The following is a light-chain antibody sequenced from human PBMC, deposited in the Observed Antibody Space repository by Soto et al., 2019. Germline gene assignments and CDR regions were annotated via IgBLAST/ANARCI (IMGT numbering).Light chain of an antibody. CDR2: DAS. Sequence: EIVSTQSPATLSLSPGERATLSCRASQSVGSNLAWFRQKPGQAPRLLIYDASNRATGIPARFSGSGSGTDFTVTISSLEPEDFAVYYCQQRINWPITFGQGTRLEIK. CDR1: QSVGSN. V-gene: IGKV3-11*01. J-gene: IGKJ5*01. CDR3: QQRINWPIT.